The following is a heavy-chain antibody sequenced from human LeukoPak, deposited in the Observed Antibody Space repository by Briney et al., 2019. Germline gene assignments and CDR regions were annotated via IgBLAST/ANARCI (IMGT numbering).Heavy chain of an antibody. Sequence: ASVKVSCKASGGTFSNYTITWVRQAPGQGLEWMGGIIPIFGTANYAQKFQGRVTITADESTSTAYMELSSLRSEDTAVYYCAREDYDDSGGWYFDLWGRGTLVTVSS. J-gene: IGHJ2*01. CDR3: AREDYDDSGGWYFDL. CDR1: GGTFSNYT. CDR2: IIPIFGTA. D-gene: IGHD3-3*01. V-gene: IGHV1-69*13.